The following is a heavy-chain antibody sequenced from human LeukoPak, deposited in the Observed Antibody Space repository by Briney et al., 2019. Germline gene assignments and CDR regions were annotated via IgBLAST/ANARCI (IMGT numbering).Heavy chain of an antibody. CDR2: IGGSGAST. Sequence: GGSLRLSCAASEFAFSSYAMSWVRQAPGKGLEWVSAIGGSGASTYYADSVKGRFTISRDNSKNTLYLQMNSLRAEDTAVYYCARDSSSYDAFDIWGQGTMVTVSS. CDR3: ARDSSSYDAFDI. CDR1: EFAFSSYA. V-gene: IGHV3-23*01. J-gene: IGHJ3*02. D-gene: IGHD6-13*01.